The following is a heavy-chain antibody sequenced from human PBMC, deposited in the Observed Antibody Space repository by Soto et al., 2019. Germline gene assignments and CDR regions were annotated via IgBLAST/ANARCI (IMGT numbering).Heavy chain of an antibody. V-gene: IGHV3-21*01. CDR1: GFTFSSYS. D-gene: IGHD4-17*01. Sequence: PGGSLRLSCAASGFTFSSYSMNWVRQAPGKGLEWVSSISSSSSYIYYADSVKGRFTISRDNAKNSLYLQMNSLRAEDTAVYYCARAEDDTVTAFDYWGQVTLVTVSS. CDR2: ISSSSSYI. CDR3: ARAEDDTVTAFDY. J-gene: IGHJ4*02.